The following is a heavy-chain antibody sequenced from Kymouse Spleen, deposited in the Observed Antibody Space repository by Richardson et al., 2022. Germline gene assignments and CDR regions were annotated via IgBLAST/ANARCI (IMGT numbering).Heavy chain of an antibody. Sequence: QVQLQQSGPGLVKPSQTLSLTCAISGDSVSSNSAAWNWIRQSPSRGLEWLGRTYYRSKWYNDYAVSVKSRITINPDTSKNQFSLQLNSVTPEDTAVYYCAREV*QWLVRPFLLLLLRYGRLGPRDHGHRLL. CDR1: GDSVSSNSAA. V-gene: IGHV6-1*01. D-gene: IGHD6-19*01. CDR2: TYYRSKWYN. CDR3: AREV*QWLVRPFLLLLLRYGR. J-gene: IGHJ6*02.